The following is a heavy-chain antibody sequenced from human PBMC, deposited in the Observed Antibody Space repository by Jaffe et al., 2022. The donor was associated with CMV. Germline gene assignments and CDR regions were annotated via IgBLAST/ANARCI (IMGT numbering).Heavy chain of an antibody. CDR3: AKDGKVDVVAVGAVPEYFHQ. CDR2: ISGRGNRV. J-gene: IGHJ1*01. V-gene: IGHV3-23*01. CDR1: GFTFSSYA. D-gene: IGHD2-2*03. Sequence: EVHLLESGGGLVQPGGSLRLSCAASGFTFSSYAMSWVRQAPGKGLEWVSGISGRGNRVFYADSVKGRFTISRDISRNTLSLQMNSLRAEDTAVYYCAKDGKVDVVAVGAVPEYFHQWGLGTLVTVSS.